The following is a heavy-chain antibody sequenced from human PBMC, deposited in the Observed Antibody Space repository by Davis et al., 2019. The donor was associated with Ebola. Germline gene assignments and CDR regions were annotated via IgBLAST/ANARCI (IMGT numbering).Heavy chain of an antibody. CDR2: ISGPGGST. CDR3: AKAQWTTAKLNFDY. D-gene: IGHD4-17*01. Sequence: GGSLRLSCAASGFTFNSYAMSWVRQAPGKGLEWVSGISGPGGSTYYPDSVKGRFTIPRDNSNNMLYLQMNSLRAEDTAVYFCAKAQWTTAKLNFDYWGQGTLVTVSS. CDR1: GFTFNSYA. V-gene: IGHV3-23*01. J-gene: IGHJ4*02.